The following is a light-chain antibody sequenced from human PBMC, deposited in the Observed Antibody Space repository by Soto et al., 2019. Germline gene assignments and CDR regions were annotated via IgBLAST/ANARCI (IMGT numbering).Light chain of an antibody. CDR2: AAS. V-gene: IGKV1-27*01. CDR1: QGISDY. Sequence: DIQMTQSPSSLSASVGDRVTITCRASQGISDYLAWYQQKPGRVPKVLIYAASTLQSGVPSRFSGSGLATDFTLTINTLQPEDFAVYFCQQTYMVPYTFGQGTKVDIK. J-gene: IGKJ2*01. CDR3: QQTYMVPYT.